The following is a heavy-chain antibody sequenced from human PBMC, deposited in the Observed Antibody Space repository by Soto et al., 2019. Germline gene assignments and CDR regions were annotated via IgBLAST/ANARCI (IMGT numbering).Heavy chain of an antibody. D-gene: IGHD4-17*01. CDR2: INPSGGST. V-gene: IGHV1-46*03. CDR1: GYNFTSYY. CDR3: ASSTVTTEQVY. Sequence: ASVKVSCKASGYNFTSYYMHWVRQAPGQGLEWMGIINPSGGSTSYAQKFQGRVTMTRDTSTSTVYMELSSLRSEDTAVYYCASSTVTTEQVYWGQGTLVTVSS. J-gene: IGHJ4*02.